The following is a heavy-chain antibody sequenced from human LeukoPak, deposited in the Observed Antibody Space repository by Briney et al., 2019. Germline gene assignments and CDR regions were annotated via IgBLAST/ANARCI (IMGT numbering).Heavy chain of an antibody. CDR2: VFNSGST. CDR3: ASGGPYSGYIY. CDR1: GGSVSSGNYY. J-gene: IGHJ4*02. D-gene: IGHD5-12*01. V-gene: IGHV4-61*01. Sequence: SETLSLTCTVSGGSVSSGNYYWSWIRQPPGKGLEWIGYVFNSGSTNYNPSLKSRVGISVDKPKNQFSLKVGSVTAADTAVYYCASGGPYSGYIYWGQGSLVTVSS.